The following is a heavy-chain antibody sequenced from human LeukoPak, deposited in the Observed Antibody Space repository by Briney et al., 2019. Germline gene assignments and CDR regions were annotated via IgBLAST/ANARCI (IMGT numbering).Heavy chain of an antibody. V-gene: IGHV1-18*01. CDR1: GYTFTSYG. CDR3: ARVPLTYYDILTGPLPEEITGTPFDY. Sequence: ASVKVSCKASGYTFTSYGISWVRQAPGQGLEWMGWISAYNGNTNYAQKLQGRVTMTRDTSTSTVYMELSSLRSEDTAVYYCARVPLTYYDILTGPLPEEITGTPFDYWGQGTLVTVSS. J-gene: IGHJ4*02. D-gene: IGHD3-9*01. CDR2: ISAYNGNT.